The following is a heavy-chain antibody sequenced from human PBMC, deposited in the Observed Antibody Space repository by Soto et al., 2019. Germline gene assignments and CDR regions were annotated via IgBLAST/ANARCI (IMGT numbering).Heavy chain of an antibody. J-gene: IGHJ4*02. D-gene: IGHD3-10*01. CDR1: GFTLSTYN. CDR2: IHRSDDTT. V-gene: IGHV3-48*02. CDR3: VCGSYSNKNY. Sequence: GGSLRLSCVASGFTLSTYNMNWVRQAPGEGLEWVSYIHRSDDTTYYAGSVQGRFTISRDNAKNSLYLQMNSLRDEDTAVYFCVCGSYSNKNYWGQGALVTVSS.